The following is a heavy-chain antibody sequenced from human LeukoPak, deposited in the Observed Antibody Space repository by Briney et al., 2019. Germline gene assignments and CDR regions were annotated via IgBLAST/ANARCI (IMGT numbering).Heavy chain of an antibody. V-gene: IGHV3-72*01. CDR2: TRDKAHSYTT. D-gene: IGHD3/OR15-3a*01. CDR3: ASWTSGY. CDR1: GFNLNDHY. Sequence: VGSLRLSCAASGFNLNDHYMDWFRQAPGKGLEWVGRTRDKAHSYTTEYAASVKGRFTISRDDSKNSLYLQMNSLRTEGTAVYYCASWTSGYWGQGTLVTVSS. J-gene: IGHJ4*02.